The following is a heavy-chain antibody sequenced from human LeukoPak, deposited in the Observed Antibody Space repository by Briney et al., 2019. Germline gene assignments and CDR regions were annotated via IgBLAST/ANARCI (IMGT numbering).Heavy chain of an antibody. J-gene: IGHJ4*02. V-gene: IGHV3-53*01. Sequence: PGGSLRLSCAASGFTFSSYSMNWVRQAPGKGLEWVSVIYSGGGTYYADSVKGRFTISRDNSKNTLYLQMNSLRAEDTAVYHCARAPSSDWYWDYWGQGTLVTVSS. CDR1: GFTFSSYS. D-gene: IGHD6-19*01. CDR2: IYSGGGT. CDR3: ARAPSSDWYWDY.